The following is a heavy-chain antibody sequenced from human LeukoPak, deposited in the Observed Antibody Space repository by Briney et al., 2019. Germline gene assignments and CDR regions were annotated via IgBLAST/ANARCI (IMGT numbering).Heavy chain of an antibody. Sequence: SETLSLTCAVYGGSFSGYYWSWIRQPPGKGLEWIGEINHSGSTNYNPSLKSRVTISVDTSKNQFSLKLSSVTAADPAVYYCASRVVRGVLYYYYYGMDVWGQGTTVTVSS. D-gene: IGHD3-10*01. CDR3: ASRVVRGVLYYYYYGMDV. CDR2: INHSGST. J-gene: IGHJ6*02. V-gene: IGHV4-34*01. CDR1: GGSFSGYY.